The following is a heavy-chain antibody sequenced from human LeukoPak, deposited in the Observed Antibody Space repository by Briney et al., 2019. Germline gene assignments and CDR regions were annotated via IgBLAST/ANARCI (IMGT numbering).Heavy chain of an antibody. CDR2: ISPYNGNT. V-gene: IGHV1-18*01. Sequence: ASVKVSCKASGYTFTNYGIGWVRQAPGQGLECMGWISPYNGNTNYTQKFQGRVTMTTDTSTTTAYMELRSLRSDDTAVYYCARDLDIVVVAAAVRHYGLDVWGQGTTVTVSS. J-gene: IGHJ6*02. CDR1: GYTFTNYG. D-gene: IGHD2-15*01. CDR3: ARDLDIVVVAAAVRHYGLDV.